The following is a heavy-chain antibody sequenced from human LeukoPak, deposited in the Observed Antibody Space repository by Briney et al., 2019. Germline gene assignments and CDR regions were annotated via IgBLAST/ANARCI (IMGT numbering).Heavy chain of an antibody. CDR2: IKQDGSEK. J-gene: IGHJ4*02. Sequence: GGSMRLSSAASGFTFSSYWTSWDSQAPGRWLEWVANIKQDGSEKYYVDSVKGRFTISRDNAKNSLYLQMNSLRAEDTAVYYCARDLADYGFDYWGQGTLVTVSS. D-gene: IGHD4-17*01. V-gene: IGHV3-7*01. CDR3: ARDLADYGFDY. CDR1: GFTFSSYW.